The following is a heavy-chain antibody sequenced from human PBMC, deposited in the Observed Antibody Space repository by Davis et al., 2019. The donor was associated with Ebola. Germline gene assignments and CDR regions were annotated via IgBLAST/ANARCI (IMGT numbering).Heavy chain of an antibody. Sequence: GESLKISCAASGFTFSSYWMSWVRQAPGKGLEWVANIKQDGSEKYYVDSVKGRFTISRDNAKNSLYLQMNSLRAEDTAVYYCARGEGLEQWLVGNWFDPWGQGTLVTVSS. CDR1: GFTFSSYW. CDR3: ARGEGLEQWLVGNWFDP. CDR2: IKQDGSEK. V-gene: IGHV3-7*03. J-gene: IGHJ5*02. D-gene: IGHD6-19*01.